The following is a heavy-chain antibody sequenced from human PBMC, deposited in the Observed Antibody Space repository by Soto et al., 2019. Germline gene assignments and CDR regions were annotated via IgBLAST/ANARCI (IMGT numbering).Heavy chain of an antibody. Sequence: SETLSLTCSVSGASIYNGGYFWSWIRQSPGKGLEWIGYIYYSGSTNYNPSLKSRVTISVDTSKNQFSLKLSSVTAADTAVYYCARHQTTATDFDYWGQGTLVTVSS. V-gene: IGHV4-61*08. CDR2: IYYSGST. D-gene: IGHD4-17*01. J-gene: IGHJ4*02. CDR1: GASIYNGGYF. CDR3: ARHQTTATDFDY.